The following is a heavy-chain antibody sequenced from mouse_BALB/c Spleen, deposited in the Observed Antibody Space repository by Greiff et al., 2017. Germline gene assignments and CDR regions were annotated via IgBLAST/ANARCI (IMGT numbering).Heavy chain of an antibody. D-gene: IGHD1-2*01. V-gene: IGHV1-20*02. J-gene: IGHJ2*01. Sequence: VQLKESGPELVKPGASVKISCKASGYSFTGYFMNWVMQSHGKSLEWIGRINPYNGDTFYNQKFKGKATLTVDKSSSTAHMELRSLASEDSAVYYCARQITTAYFDYWGQGTTLTVSS. CDR2: INPYNGDT. CDR3: ARQITTAYFDY. CDR1: GYSFTGYF.